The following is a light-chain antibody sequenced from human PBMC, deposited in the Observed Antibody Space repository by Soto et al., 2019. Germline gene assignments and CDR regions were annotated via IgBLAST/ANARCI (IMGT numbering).Light chain of an antibody. CDR3: QQLNSYPLT. CDR2: TAS. V-gene: IGKV1-9*01. Sequence: DIQLTQSPSFLSASVGDRVTITCRARQGIRNYLAWYQRKTGKAPKLLIYTASTLQSGVPSRFSGSGSGTEFTLTISRLQPEDFATYYCQQLNSYPLTFGGGTKVEIK. CDR1: QGIRNY. J-gene: IGKJ4*01.